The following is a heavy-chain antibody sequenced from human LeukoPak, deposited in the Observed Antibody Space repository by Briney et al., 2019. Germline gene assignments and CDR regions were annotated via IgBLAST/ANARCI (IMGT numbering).Heavy chain of an antibody. CDR1: GGSISSGSYY. V-gene: IGHV4-61*02. CDR2: ISTSGNT. Sequence: SQTLSLTCTVSGGSISSGSYYWSWIRQPAGKGLEWIGRISTSGNTNYNPSLKSRVTISVDTPKNQFSLKLSSVTAADTAVYYCARGWVTMVRGVIARFGRYYYMDVWGKGTTVTVSS. J-gene: IGHJ6*03. D-gene: IGHD3-10*01. CDR3: ARGWVTMVRGVIARFGRYYYMDV.